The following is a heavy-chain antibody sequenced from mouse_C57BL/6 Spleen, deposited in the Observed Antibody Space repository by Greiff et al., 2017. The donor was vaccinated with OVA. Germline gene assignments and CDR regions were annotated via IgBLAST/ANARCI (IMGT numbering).Heavy chain of an antibody. J-gene: IGHJ2*01. Sequence: EVLLVESGGGLVQPGGSLSLSCAASGFTFTDYYMSWVRQPPGKALEWLGFIRHKANGSTTEYNASVKGRFTISRDKSQSILYLQMNALRAEDSATYYCARDELGLRDFDYWGQGTTLTVSS. D-gene: IGHD2-4*01. CDR1: GFTFTDYY. CDR3: ARDELGLRDFDY. CDR2: IRHKANGSTT. V-gene: IGHV7-3*01.